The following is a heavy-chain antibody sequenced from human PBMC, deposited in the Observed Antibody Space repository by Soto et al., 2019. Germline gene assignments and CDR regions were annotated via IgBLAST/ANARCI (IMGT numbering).Heavy chain of an antibody. J-gene: IGHJ4*02. CDR2: ISTYNGNT. CDR3: GLGTRTFDL. Sequence: ASVKVSFKTSAYTFTNSGICWVRQAPGQGLEWMGWISTYNGNTNYAQRFQGRVTMTKDTSTSTAYMELGSLTSDDTAVYYCGLGTRTFDLWGQGTLVTVSS. V-gene: IGHV1-18*04. CDR1: AYTFTNSG. D-gene: IGHD6-19*01.